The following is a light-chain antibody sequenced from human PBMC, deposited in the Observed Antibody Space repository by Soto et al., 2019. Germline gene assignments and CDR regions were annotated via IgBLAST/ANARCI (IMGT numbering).Light chain of an antibody. CDR1: QTIDSW. J-gene: IGKJ1*01. V-gene: IGKV1-5*03. CDR3: QQYHIYSGT. Sequence: DIQMTQSPSTLSASVGDRVTITCRASQTIDSWLAWYQQRPGKPPNLLIYKTSTLASGFPSRFSGSGSGTEFTLTINSLQPDDFATYYCQQYHIYSGTFGQGTKVDIK. CDR2: KTS.